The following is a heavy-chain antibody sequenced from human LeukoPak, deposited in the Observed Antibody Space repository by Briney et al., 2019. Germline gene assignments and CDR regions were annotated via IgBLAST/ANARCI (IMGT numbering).Heavy chain of an antibody. CDR1: GLTFSSYA. CDR2: IYHSGST. J-gene: IGHJ4*02. CDR3: ARDYGGNSYYFDY. Sequence: GSLRLSCAASGLTFSSYAMSWVRQPPGKGLEWIGSIYHSGSTYSNPSLKSRVTISVDTSKNQFSLKLSSVSAADTAVFYCARDYGGNSYYFDYWGQGTLVTVSS. V-gene: IGHV4-38-2*02. D-gene: IGHD4-23*01.